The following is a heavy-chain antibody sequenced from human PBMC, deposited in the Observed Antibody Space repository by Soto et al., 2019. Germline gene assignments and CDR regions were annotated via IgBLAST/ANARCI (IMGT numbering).Heavy chain of an antibody. Sequence: SETLSLTCTVSGGSISSYYWSWIRQPPGKGLEWIGYIYYSGSTNYNPFLKSRVTISVDTSKNQFSLKLSSVTAADTAVYYCARQINKVTTTPFDYWGQGTLVTVSS. V-gene: IGHV4-59*08. J-gene: IGHJ4*02. D-gene: IGHD4-17*01. CDR2: IYYSGST. CDR1: GGSISSYY. CDR3: ARQINKVTTTPFDY.